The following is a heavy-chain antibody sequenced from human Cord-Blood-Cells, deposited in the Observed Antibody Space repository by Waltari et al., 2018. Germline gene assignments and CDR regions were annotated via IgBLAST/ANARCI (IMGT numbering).Heavy chain of an antibody. Sequence: QLQLQESGPGLVKPSETLSLTCPVSGGSISSSSYYWGWIRQPPGKGLEWIGSIYYSAGTYYTPALKGRVTRSVDTSKNQFSLKLSSVTAADTAVYYCARRDITMVRGVIDYWGQGTLVTVSS. CDR3: ARRDITMVRGVIDY. V-gene: IGHV4-39*01. J-gene: IGHJ4*02. D-gene: IGHD3-10*01. CDR1: GGSISSSSYY. CDR2: IYYSAGT.